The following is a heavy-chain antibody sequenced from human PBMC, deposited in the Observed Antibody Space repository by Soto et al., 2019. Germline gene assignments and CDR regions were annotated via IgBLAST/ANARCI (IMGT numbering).Heavy chain of an antibody. CDR2: IYYSGST. J-gene: IGHJ4*02. CDR3: ATGISSFSDY. CDR1: GVSIINHY. V-gene: IGHV4-59*11. D-gene: IGHD6-6*01. Sequence: SETLSLTCIVSGVSIINHYCTWIRQPPGKVLEWIGYIYYSGSTNYNPSLKSRLTISVDTSKNQFSLKLSSVTAADTAVYYCATGISSFSDYWGQGTLVTVSS.